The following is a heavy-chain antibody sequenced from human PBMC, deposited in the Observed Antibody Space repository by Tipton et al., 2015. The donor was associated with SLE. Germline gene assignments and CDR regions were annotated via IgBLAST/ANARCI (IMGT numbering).Heavy chain of an antibody. CDR1: GFTVSSNY. V-gene: IGHV3-66*01. Sequence: SLRLSCAASGFTVSSNYMSWVRQAPGKGLEWVSVIYSGGSTYYADSVKGRFTVSRDNSKNTLYLQMNSRRAEDTAVYYCARVVMPDEIAMILGAFDIWGQRTMVTVSS. J-gene: IGHJ3*02. D-gene: IGHD3-22*01. CDR2: IYSGGST. CDR3: ARVVMPDEIAMILGAFDI.